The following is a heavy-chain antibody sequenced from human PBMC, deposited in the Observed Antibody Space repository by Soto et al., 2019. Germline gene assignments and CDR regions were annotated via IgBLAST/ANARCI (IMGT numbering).Heavy chain of an antibody. D-gene: IGHD2-2*01. CDR1: GFTFSSYG. CDR3: AKDGSEYHILPGSGYSAVDV. V-gene: IGHV3-30*18. J-gene: IGHJ6*02. Sequence: GGSLRLSCAASGFTFSSYGMHWVRQAPGKGLEWVAVISYVGSNKYYADSVKGRFTMSGDNSKNTLYLQMNSLRAEDTAVYYCAKDGSEYHILPGSGYSAVDVSSQGTRVTDSS. CDR2: ISYVGSNK.